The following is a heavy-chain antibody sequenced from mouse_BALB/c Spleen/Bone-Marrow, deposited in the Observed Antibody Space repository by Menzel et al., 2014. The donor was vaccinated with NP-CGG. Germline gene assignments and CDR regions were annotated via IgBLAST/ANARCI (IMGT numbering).Heavy chain of an antibody. J-gene: IGHJ3*01. Sequence: VQLQQSGAELVKPGASVKLSCTASGFNIKDTYMHWVKQRPEHGLEWIGRIDPANGNTKYDPKFQGKATITADTSSNTAYLQLSSLTSEDTAVYYCATTDSSGVFAYWGQGTLVTVSA. CDR3: ATTDSSGVFAY. CDR2: IDPANGNT. CDR1: GFNIKDTY. V-gene: IGHV14-3*02. D-gene: IGHD3-2*01.